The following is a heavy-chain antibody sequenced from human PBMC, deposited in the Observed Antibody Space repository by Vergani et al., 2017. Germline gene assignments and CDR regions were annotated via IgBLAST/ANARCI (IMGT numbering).Heavy chain of an antibody. J-gene: IGHJ4*02. CDR3: TTALVTVTADY. D-gene: IGHD4-17*01. CDR1: GFTFSNAW. CDR2: IKSKTDGGTT. V-gene: IGHV3-15*01. Sequence: EVQLVESGGGLVKPGGSRRLSCAASGFTFSNAWMSWVGQAPGKGLEWVGRIKSKTDGGTTDYAAPVKGRFTISRDDSKNTLYLQMNSLKPEDTAVYYCTTALVTVTADYWGQGTLVIVSS.